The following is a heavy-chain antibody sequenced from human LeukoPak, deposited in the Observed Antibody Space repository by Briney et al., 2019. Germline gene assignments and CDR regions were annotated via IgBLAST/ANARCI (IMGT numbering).Heavy chain of an antibody. V-gene: IGHV1-69*13. Sequence: SVKVSCKASGGTFSNYAIGWVRQAPGQGLEWMGGIIPIFGAANYAQKFQGKVTITADESTSTAYMELRGLRSEDTAVYYCARGWDYDSGGRPTAYVYWGQGTLVSVS. D-gene: IGHD3-22*01. J-gene: IGHJ4*02. CDR3: ARGWDYDSGGRPTAYVY. CDR2: IIPIFGAA. CDR1: GGTFSNYA.